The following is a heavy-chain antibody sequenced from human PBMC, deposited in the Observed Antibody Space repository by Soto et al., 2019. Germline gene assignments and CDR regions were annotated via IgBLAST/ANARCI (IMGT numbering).Heavy chain of an antibody. V-gene: IGHV1-69*13. CDR3: ARGIAAPGNIYDGVGGHYFDF. CDR1: GGTFSSYA. CDR2: IIPIFGTA. Sequence: SVKVSCKASGGTFSSYAISWVRQAPGQGLEWMGGIIPIFGTANYAQKFQGRVTITADESTSTAYMELSSLRSEDTAVYYCARGIAAPGNIYDGVGGHYFDFWGQGTQVTVSS. D-gene: IGHD6-13*01. J-gene: IGHJ4*02.